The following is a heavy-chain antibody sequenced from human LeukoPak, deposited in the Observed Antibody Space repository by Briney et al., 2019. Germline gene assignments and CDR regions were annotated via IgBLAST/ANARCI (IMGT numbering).Heavy chain of an antibody. CDR1: GYTFTGYY. V-gene: IGHV1-2*02. J-gene: IGHJ4*02. D-gene: IGHD3-10*01. CDR2: INPNSGGT. Sequence: ASVKVSCKASGYTFTGYYMHWVRRAPGQGLEWMGWINPNSGGTNYAQKFQGRVTMTRDTSISTAYMELSRLRSDDTAVYYCARYHTMVRGLSDWGQGTLVTVSS. CDR3: ARYHTMVRGLSD.